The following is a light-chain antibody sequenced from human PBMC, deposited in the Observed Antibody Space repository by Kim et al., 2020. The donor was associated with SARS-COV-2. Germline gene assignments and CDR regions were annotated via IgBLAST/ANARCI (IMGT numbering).Light chain of an antibody. CDR1: SSNIGVNS. CDR3: GTWDASLTAGEV. J-gene: IGLJ2*01. CDR2: DND. V-gene: IGLV1-51*01. Sequence: QRVTISCLGSSSNIGVNSVSWYQHLPCSAPKLVIYDNDKRPSGVPDRFSGAKSGTSATLGITGLQPGDEADYFCGTWDASLTAGEVFGGGTQLTVL.